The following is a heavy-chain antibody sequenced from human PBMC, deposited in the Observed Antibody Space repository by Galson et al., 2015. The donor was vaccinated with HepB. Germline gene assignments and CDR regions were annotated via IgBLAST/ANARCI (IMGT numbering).Heavy chain of an antibody. CDR3: ARGEEGFGELFDY. J-gene: IGHJ4*02. CDR2: ISYDGSNK. D-gene: IGHD3-10*01. V-gene: IGHV3-30*04. CDR1: EFIFSSYA. Sequence: SLRLSCAASEFIFSSYAMHWVRQAPGKGLEWVAVISYDGSNKYYADSVKGRFTISRDNSKNTLYLQMNSLRAEDTAVYYCARGEEGFGELFDYWGQGTLVTVSS.